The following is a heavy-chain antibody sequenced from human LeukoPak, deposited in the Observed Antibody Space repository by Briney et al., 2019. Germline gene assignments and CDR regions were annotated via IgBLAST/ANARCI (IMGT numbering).Heavy chain of an antibody. CDR1: GYTFTSYG. CDR3: ARDRSGYSYGPGAFDI. Sequence: GASVKVSCKASGYTFTSYGISWVRQAPGPGLEWMGWISAYNGNTNYAQKLQGRVTMTTDTSTSTAYMELRSLRSDDTAVYYCARDRSGYSYGPGAFDIWGQGTMVTVSS. V-gene: IGHV1-18*01. CDR2: ISAYNGNT. D-gene: IGHD5-18*01. J-gene: IGHJ3*02.